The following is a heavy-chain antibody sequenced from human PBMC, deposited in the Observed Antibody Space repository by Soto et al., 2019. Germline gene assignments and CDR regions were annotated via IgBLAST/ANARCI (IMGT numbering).Heavy chain of an antibody. J-gene: IGHJ5*02. Sequence: SGPTLVNPTQTLTLTCTFSGFSLSTGGMCVSWIRQPPGKALEWLARIDWDDDKYYSTSLKTRLTISKDTSKNQVVLTMTNMDPVDTATYYCARVAVADHPQYNWFDPWGQGTLVTVSS. V-gene: IGHV2-70*11. CDR3: ARVAVADHPQYNWFDP. CDR2: IDWDDDK. D-gene: IGHD6-19*01. CDR1: GFSLSTGGMC.